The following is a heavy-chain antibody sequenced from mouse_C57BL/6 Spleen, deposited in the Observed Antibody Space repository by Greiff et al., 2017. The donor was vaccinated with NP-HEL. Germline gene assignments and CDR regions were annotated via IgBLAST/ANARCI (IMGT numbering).Heavy chain of an antibody. CDR1: GYTFTSYW. V-gene: IGHV1-64*01. CDR2: IHPNSGST. Sequence: QVQLKQPGAELVKPGASVKLSCKASGYTFTSYWMHWVKQRPGPGLEWIGMIHPNSGSTNYNEKFKSKATLTVDKSSSTAYMQLSSLTSEDSAVYYCARFTSSYGYWGQGTTLTVSS. J-gene: IGHJ2*01. D-gene: IGHD1-1*01. CDR3: ARFTSSYGY.